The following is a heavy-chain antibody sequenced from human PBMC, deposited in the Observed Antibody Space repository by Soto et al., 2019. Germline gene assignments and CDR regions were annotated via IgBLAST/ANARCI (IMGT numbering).Heavy chain of an antibody. D-gene: IGHD1-7*01. V-gene: IGHV4-59*01. Sequence: PSETLSLTCTVSGGSISSYYWSWIRQPPGKGLEWIEYIYYSGSTNYNPSLKSRVTISVDTSKNQFSLKLSSVTAADTAVYYCARDRRNYPHYYYYGMGVWGQGTTVTVSS. CDR3: ARDRRNYPHYYYYGMGV. CDR1: GGSISSYY. CDR2: IYYSGST. J-gene: IGHJ6*02.